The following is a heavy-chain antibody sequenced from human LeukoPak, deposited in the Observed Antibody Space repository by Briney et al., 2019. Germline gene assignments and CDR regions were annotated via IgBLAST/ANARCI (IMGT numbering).Heavy chain of an antibody. J-gene: IGHJ3*02. Sequence: GGSLRLSCAASEFTFSTYWMTWVRQAPGKRLEWVSAISGSGGSTYYADSVKGRFTISRDNSKNTLYLQMNSLRAEDTAVYYCAKDGDYDILTGYDAFDIWGQGTMVTVSS. D-gene: IGHD3-9*01. V-gene: IGHV3-23*01. CDR3: AKDGDYDILTGYDAFDI. CDR1: EFTFSTYW. CDR2: ISGSGGST.